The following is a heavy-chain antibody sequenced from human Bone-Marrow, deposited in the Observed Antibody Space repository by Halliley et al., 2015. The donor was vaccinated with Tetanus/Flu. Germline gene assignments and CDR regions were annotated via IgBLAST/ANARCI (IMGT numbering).Heavy chain of an antibody. V-gene: IGHV3-30*03. CDR2: DASET. Sequence: DASETYYADSVKGRFTISKDNSKSTLYLQMNSLRADDTAVYYCARDPIVVVPADVQYNWFDPWGQGALVTVSS. D-gene: IGHD2-2*01. CDR3: ARDPIVVVPADVQYNWFDP. J-gene: IGHJ5*02.